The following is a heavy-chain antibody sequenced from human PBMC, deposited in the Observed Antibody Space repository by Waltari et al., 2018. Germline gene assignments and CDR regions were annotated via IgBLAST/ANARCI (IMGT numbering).Heavy chain of an antibody. CDR3: ARDRYCSSTSCLDAFDI. CDR2: ISSSSRYI. J-gene: IGHJ3*02. D-gene: IGHD2-2*01. Sequence: EVQLVESGGGLVKPGGSLRLSCAASGFTFSSYSMNWVRQAPGKGLEWVSSISSSSRYIYYADAGKGRFTISRDNAKNSLYLQMNSLRAEDTAVYYCARDRYCSSTSCLDAFDIWGQGTMVTVSS. CDR1: GFTFSSYS. V-gene: IGHV3-21*01.